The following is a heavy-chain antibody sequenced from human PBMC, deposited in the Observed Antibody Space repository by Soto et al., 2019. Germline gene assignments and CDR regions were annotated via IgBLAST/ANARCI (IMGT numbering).Heavy chain of an antibody. CDR2: ISAYNGNT. Sequence: ASVNVSCKASGYTFTTYGISWVRQAPGKGLEWMGWISAYNGNTNYAQKLQGRVTMTTDTSTSTAYMELSRLRSDDTAVYYCARDLNPATYYSSTSCPRQYYYYGMDVWGQGTTVTVSS. CDR1: GYTFTTYG. J-gene: IGHJ6*02. CDR3: ARDLNPATYYSSTSCPRQYYYYGMDV. V-gene: IGHV1-18*01. D-gene: IGHD2-2*01.